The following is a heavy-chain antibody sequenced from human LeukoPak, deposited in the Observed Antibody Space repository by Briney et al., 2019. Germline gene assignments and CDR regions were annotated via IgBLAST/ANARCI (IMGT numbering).Heavy chain of an antibody. V-gene: IGHV4-59*08. J-gene: IGHJ4*02. D-gene: IGHD6-19*01. CDR2: IYYSGST. CDR1: GGSISSYY. Sequence: SETLSLTCTVSGGSISSYYWSWIRQPPGKGLEWIGYIYYSGSTNYNPSLKSRVTISVDTSKNQFSLKLSSVTAADTAVYYCASAGGWFWEGFDYWGQGTLVTVSS. CDR3: ASAGGWFWEGFDY.